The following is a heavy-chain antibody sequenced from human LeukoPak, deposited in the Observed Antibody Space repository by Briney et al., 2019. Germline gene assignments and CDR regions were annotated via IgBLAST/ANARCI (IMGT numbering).Heavy chain of an antibody. Sequence: SETLSLTCTVSGGSISNGNYYWIWIRQPPGKGLEWIGSVYYSGSTYYNPSLKSRVTISVDTSKNQFSLKLSSVTAADTAVYYCTRDRRDCYNYVDLWGQGTLVTVSS. CDR2: VYYSGST. V-gene: IGHV4-39*07. CDR3: TRDRRDCYNYVDL. D-gene: IGHD5-24*01. CDR1: GGSISNGNYY. J-gene: IGHJ5*02.